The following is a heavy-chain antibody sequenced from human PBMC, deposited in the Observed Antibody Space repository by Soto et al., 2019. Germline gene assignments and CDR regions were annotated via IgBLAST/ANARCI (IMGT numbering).Heavy chain of an antibody. CDR2: ISTYNGST. CDR1: GYTFTSYG. J-gene: IGHJ5*02. Sequence: ASVKVSCKASGYTFTSYGISWVRQAPGQGLEWMGWISTYNGSTNYAQNLQGRVTMTTDTSTSTAYMELRSLRSDDTAVYYCARSVGYCSGGSCWGNWFDPWGQGTLVTVSS. CDR3: ARSVGYCSGGSCWGNWFDP. D-gene: IGHD2-15*01. V-gene: IGHV1-18*04.